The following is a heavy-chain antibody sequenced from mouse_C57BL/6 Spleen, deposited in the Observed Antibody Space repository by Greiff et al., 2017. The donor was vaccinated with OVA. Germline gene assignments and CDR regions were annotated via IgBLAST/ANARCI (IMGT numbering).Heavy chain of an antibody. CDR2: INPNNGGT. J-gene: IGHJ3*01. CDR3: ARGHYYGSSYVGWFAY. V-gene: IGHV1-22*01. CDR1: GYTFTDYN. D-gene: IGHD1-1*01. Sequence: VQLQQSGPELVKPGASVKMSCKASGYTFTDYNMHWVKQSHGKSLEWIGYINPNNGGTSYNQKFKGKATLTVNKSSSTAYMELRSLTSEESAVYYGARGHYYGSSYVGWFAYWGQGTLVTVSA.